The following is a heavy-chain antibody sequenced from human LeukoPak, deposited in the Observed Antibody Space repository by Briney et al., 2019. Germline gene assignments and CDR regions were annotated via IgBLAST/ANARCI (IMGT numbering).Heavy chain of an antibody. Sequence: SETLSLTCTVSGGSISSYYWSWIRQPPGKGLEWIGYIYYSGSTNYNPSLKGRVTISVDTSKNQFSLKLTSVTAADTAVYYCASLDSGSYFGRGAFDIWGQGTMVTVSS. CDR3: ASLDSGSYFGRGAFDI. V-gene: IGHV4-59*01. CDR2: IYYSGST. D-gene: IGHD1-26*01. CDR1: GGSISSYY. J-gene: IGHJ3*02.